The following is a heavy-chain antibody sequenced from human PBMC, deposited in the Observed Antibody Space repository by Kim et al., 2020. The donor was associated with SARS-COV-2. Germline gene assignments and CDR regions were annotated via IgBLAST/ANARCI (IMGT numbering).Heavy chain of an antibody. CDR2: ISYDGSNK. CDR1: GFTFSSYA. CDR3: ARDFVVVVAATFHYYYGMDV. D-gene: IGHD2-15*01. V-gene: IGHV3-30-3*01. J-gene: IGHJ6*02. Sequence: GGSLRLSCAASGFTFSSYAMHWVRQAPGKGLEWVAVISYDGSNKYYADSVKGRFTISRDNSKNTLYLQMNSLRAEDMAVYYCARDFVVVVAATFHYYYGMDVWGQGTTVTVSS.